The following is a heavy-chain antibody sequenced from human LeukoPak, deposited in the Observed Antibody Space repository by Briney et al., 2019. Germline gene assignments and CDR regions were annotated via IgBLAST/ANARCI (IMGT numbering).Heavy chain of an antibody. Sequence: SETLSLTCSVSGDSISSYYWNWIRQSAGKGLEWIGRIYTSGTSNYNPSLKSRVTISVDTSKNQFSLKLSSVTAADTAVYCARATGGSGSYRYIDWGQGTLVTVSS. V-gene: IGHV4-4*07. D-gene: IGHD1-26*01. CDR2: IYTSGTS. CDR3: ARATGGSGSYRYID. CDR1: GDSISSYY. J-gene: IGHJ4*02.